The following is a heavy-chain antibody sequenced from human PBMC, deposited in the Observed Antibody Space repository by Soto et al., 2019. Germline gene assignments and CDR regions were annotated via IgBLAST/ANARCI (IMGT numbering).Heavy chain of an antibody. D-gene: IGHD1-1*01. CDR1: GFTFSSYG. V-gene: IGHV3-33*01. CDR3: ARQNWNRFGAFDI. Sequence: QVQLVESGGGVVQPGRSLRLSCAASGFTFSSYGMHWVRQAPGKGLEWVAVIWYDGSNKYYADSVKGRFTISRDNSKNTLYLQMNSLRAEDTAVYYCARQNWNRFGAFDIWGQGTMVTVSS. CDR2: IWYDGSNK. J-gene: IGHJ3*02.